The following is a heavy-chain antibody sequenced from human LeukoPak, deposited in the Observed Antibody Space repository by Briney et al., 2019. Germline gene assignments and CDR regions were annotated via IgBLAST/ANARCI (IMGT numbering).Heavy chain of an antibody. CDR2: ISSGGTTI. Sequence: PGGSLRLSCAASGFPFSSYSMNWVRQAPGKGLEWVSYISSGGTTIYYADSVKGRFTISRDSAKNSLYLQMNSLRAADTAVYYYARDRYGDYSKDYWGQGTLVTVSS. D-gene: IGHD4-17*01. CDR1: GFPFSSYS. J-gene: IGHJ4*02. V-gene: IGHV3-48*04. CDR3: ARDRYGDYSKDY.